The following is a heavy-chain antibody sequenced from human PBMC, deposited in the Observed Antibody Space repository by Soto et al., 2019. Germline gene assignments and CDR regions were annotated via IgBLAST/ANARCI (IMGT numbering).Heavy chain of an antibody. D-gene: IGHD6-19*01. Sequence: ASVKVSCKASGYTFTGYAMHWARQAPGQRLEWMGWINAGNGNTKYSQKFQGRVTITRDTSASTAYMELSSLRSEDTAVYYCARAVAVAADFDYWGQGTLVPSPQ. CDR3: ARAVAVAADFDY. V-gene: IGHV1-3*01. J-gene: IGHJ4*02. CDR1: GYTFTGYA. CDR2: INAGNGNT.